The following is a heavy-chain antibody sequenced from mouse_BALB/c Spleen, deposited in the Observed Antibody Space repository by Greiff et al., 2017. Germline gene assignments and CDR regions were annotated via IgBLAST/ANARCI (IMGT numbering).Heavy chain of an antibody. CDR3: ARHYYGSSHWYFDV. J-gene: IGHJ1*01. CDR2: ISSGGGST. Sequence: DVMLVESGGGLVKPGGSLKLSCAASGFAFSSYDMSWVRQTPEKRLEWVAYISSGGGSTYYPDTVKGRFTISRDNAKNTLYLQMSSLKSEDTAMYYCARHYYGSSHWYFDVWGAGTTVTVSS. V-gene: IGHV5-12-1*01. D-gene: IGHD1-1*01. CDR1: GFAFSSYD.